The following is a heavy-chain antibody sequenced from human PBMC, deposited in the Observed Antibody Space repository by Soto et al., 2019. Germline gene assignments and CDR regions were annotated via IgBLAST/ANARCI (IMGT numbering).Heavy chain of an antibody. D-gene: IGHD1-7*01. J-gene: IGHJ6*02. CDR1: GGSVSSGSYY. CDR3: ARDRHWNYNHRVGYYHYGMDV. V-gene: IGHV4-61*01. CDR2: IYYSGST. Sequence: SETLSLTCTVSGGSVSSGSYYWSWIRQPPGKGLEWIGYIYYSGSTNYNPSLKSRVTISVDTSKNQFSLKLSSVTAADTAVYYCARDRHWNYNHRVGYYHYGMDVWGQGTTVTVSS.